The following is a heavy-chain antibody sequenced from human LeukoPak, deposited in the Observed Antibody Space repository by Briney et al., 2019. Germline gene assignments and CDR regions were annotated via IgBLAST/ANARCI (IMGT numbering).Heavy chain of an antibody. CDR3: CTIFGVVIGDAFDI. CDR1: GFTFGDYA. Sequence: GGSLRLSCTASGFTFGDYAMNWFRQAPGKGLEWVGFIRSKAYGGTTEYAASVKDRFIISKDDSKSIAYLQMSSLKTEGTAVYYCCTIFGVVIGDAFDIWGQGTMVSVSS. J-gene: IGHJ3*02. V-gene: IGHV3-49*03. CDR2: IRSKAYGGTT. D-gene: IGHD3-3*01.